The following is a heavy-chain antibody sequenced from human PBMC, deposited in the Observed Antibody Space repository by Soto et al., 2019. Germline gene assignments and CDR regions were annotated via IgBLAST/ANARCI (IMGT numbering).Heavy chain of an antibody. D-gene: IGHD5-18*01. V-gene: IGHV3-33*01. Sequence: PGGSLRLSCAASGFTFSSYGMHWVRQAPGKGLEWVAVIWYDGSNKYYADSVKGRFTISRDNSKNTLYLQMNSLRAEDTAVYYCARWGDHYTAMVAYYYGMDVWGQGTTVTVSS. CDR2: IWYDGSNK. CDR1: GFTFSSYG. J-gene: IGHJ6*02. CDR3: ARWGDHYTAMVAYYYGMDV.